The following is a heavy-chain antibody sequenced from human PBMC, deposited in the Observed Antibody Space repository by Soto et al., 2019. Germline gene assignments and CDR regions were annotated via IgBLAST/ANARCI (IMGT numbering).Heavy chain of an antibody. D-gene: IGHD3-3*01. Sequence: SETVSLTCTVSGGSISSGGYYWSWIRQHPGKGLEWIGYIYYSGSTYYNPSLKSRVTISVDTSKNQFSLKLSSVTAADTAVYYCTREKNTIFGVVGGDYYYGMDVWGQGTTVTVSS. V-gene: IGHV4-31*03. CDR3: TREKNTIFGVVGGDYYYGMDV. CDR1: GGSISSGGYY. J-gene: IGHJ6*02. CDR2: IYYSGST.